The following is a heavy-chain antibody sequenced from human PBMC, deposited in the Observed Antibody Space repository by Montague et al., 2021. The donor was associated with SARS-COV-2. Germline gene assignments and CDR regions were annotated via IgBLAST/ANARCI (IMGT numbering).Heavy chain of an antibody. J-gene: IGHJ3*01. D-gene: IGHD4-17*01. CDR2: XDWDDDK. CDR3: ARIQATVDAFDV. CDR1: GFSLSTSGMC. V-gene: IGHV2-70*11. Sequence: PALVKPTQTLTLTCTFSGFSLSTSGMCVSWIRQPPGKALEWLARXDWDDDKYHSTSLKTRLTISKDTSKNQVVLTMTNMDPVDTATYYCARIQATVDAFDVWGQGTMVTVSS.